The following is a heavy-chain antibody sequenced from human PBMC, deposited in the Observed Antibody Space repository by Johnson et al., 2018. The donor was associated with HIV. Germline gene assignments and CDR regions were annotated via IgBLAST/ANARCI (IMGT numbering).Heavy chain of an antibody. V-gene: IGHV3-30*02. J-gene: IGHJ3*02. CDR3: AKAVGGYAFDI. D-gene: IGHD1-26*01. CDR2: IRFDETIK. Sequence: QVHLVESGGGVVQPGRSLRLSCAASGFTFSSYGMHWVRQAPGKGLEWVAFIRFDETIKYYGDSVKGRFTISRDNSKNTLYLQMNSLRVEDTAVYYCAKAVGGYAFDIWGQGTMVTVSS. CDR1: GFTFSSYG.